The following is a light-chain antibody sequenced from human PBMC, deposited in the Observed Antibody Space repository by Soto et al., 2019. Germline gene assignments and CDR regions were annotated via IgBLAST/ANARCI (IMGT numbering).Light chain of an antibody. CDR2: AAS. CDR3: QHYYNWPLR. J-gene: IGKJ1*01. Sequence: EIVMTQSPATLSVSPGERATLSCRASQSVSSNLAWYQHKPGQAPRLLIYAASTRATGVPARFSGSVSGTEFALTGSSLQSEDFAVYYCQHYYNWPLRFGQGTKVEIK. V-gene: IGKV3-15*01. CDR1: QSVSSN.